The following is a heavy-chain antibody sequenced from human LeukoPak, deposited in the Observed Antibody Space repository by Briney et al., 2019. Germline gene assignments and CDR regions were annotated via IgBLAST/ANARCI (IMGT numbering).Heavy chain of an antibody. J-gene: IGHJ4*02. CDR2: ISSSSSTI. Sequence: PGGSLRLSCAASGFTFSSYSMNWVRQAPRKGLEWVAYISSSSSTIYYADSVKGRFTISRDNAKNSLYLQMNNLRAEDTAVYYCAREAGYIDYWGQGTLVTVSS. CDR3: AREAGYIDY. V-gene: IGHV3-48*01. CDR1: GFTFSSYS. D-gene: IGHD6-13*01.